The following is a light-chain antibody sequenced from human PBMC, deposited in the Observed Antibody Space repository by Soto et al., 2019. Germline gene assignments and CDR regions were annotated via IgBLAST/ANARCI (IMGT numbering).Light chain of an antibody. CDR2: GNT. CDR1: GSNIGAGFY. Sequence: QSVLTQPPSLSGAPGQNIIISCTGGGSNIGAGFYVHWYQQLPGTAPKLLIYGNTNRPSGVPDRFSGSKSGTSASLVITGLQAEDEADYYCQSYDTVLSGPVVFGGGTKLTVL. V-gene: IGLV1-40*01. J-gene: IGLJ2*01. CDR3: QSYDTVLSGPVV.